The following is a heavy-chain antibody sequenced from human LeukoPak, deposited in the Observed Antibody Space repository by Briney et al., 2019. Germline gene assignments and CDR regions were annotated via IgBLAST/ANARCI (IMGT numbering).Heavy chain of an antibody. CDR1: GFTFSSYG. V-gene: IGHV3-33*01. D-gene: IGHD5-12*01. CDR3: ARDSGYDYGGDFDY. CDR2: IWYDGSNK. Sequence: QPGGSLRLSCAASGFTFSSYGMHWVRQAPGKGLEWVAVIWYDGSNKYYADSVKGRFTITRDNSKNTLYLQMNSLRAEDTAVYYCARDSGYDYGGDFDYWGQGTLVTVSS. J-gene: IGHJ4*02.